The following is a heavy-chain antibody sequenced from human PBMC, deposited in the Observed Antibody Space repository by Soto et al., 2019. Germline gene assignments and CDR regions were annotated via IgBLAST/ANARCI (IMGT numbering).Heavy chain of an antibody. D-gene: IGHD3-3*01. J-gene: IGHJ3*02. CDR2: IGTAGDT. V-gene: IGHV3-13*01. Sequence: GGSLRLSVAASEFTYSSYDMHWVRQATGKGLEWVSAIGTAGDTYYPGSVKGRFTISRENAKNSLYLQMNSLRAEDTAVYYCARGKNFWSGLDAFDIWGQGTMVTVSS. CDR3: ARGKNFWSGLDAFDI. CDR1: EFTYSSYD.